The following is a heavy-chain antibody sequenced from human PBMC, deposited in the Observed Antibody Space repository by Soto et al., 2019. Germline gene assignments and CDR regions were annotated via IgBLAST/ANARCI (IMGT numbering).Heavy chain of an antibody. D-gene: IGHD2-15*01. V-gene: IGHV5-51*01. CDR1: GYKFTGYW. CDR2: IYPGDSDT. Sequence: PGASLKISCKASGYKFTGYWIGWVRQMPGKGLEWMGIIYPGDSDTRYNPSFQGQVTISADKSTSTAYLQWNSLKASDTAMYYCARQACLGANCYSNLFFDNWGQGTLVTVSS. CDR3: ARQACLGANCYSNLFFDN. J-gene: IGHJ4*02.